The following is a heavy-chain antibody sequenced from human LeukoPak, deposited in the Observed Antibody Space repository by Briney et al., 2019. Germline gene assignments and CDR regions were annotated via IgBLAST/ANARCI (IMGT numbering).Heavy chain of an antibody. CDR3: ARGTKSSGWYYPTASNDY. CDR2: ISAYNGNT. Sequence: GASVKVSCKASGGTFSSYTISWVRQAPGQGLEWMGWISAYNGNTNYAQKLQGRVTMTTDTSTSTAYMELRSLRSDDTAVYYCARGTKSSGWYYPTASNDYWGQGTLVTVSS. V-gene: IGHV1-18*01. J-gene: IGHJ4*02. CDR1: GGTFSSYT. D-gene: IGHD6-19*01.